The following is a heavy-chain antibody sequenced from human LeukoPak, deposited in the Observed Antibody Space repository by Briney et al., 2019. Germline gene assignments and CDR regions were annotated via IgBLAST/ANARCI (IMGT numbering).Heavy chain of an antibody. Sequence: PSETLSLTCTVSGYSISSGYYWGWIRQPPGKGLEWIGNIYHSGSTYYNPSLKSRVTISVDTSKDQFSLEVSSVTAADTAVYYCARDHSSSWTFDYWGQGTLVTVSS. CDR3: ARDHSSSWTFDY. CDR2: IYHSGST. D-gene: IGHD6-13*01. V-gene: IGHV4-38-2*02. CDR1: GYSISSGYY. J-gene: IGHJ4*02.